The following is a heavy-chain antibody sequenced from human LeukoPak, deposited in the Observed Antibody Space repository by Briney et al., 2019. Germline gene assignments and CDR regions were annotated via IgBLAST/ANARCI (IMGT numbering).Heavy chain of an antibody. CDR1: GFTFTTYSTYS. D-gene: IGHD6-13*01. Sequence: AGGSLRLSCAASGFTFTTYSTYSMKWVRQSPGKGLEWVSSIGGSSSSIFYADSVKGRFTISRDNANNSLYLQMNSLRAEDTAVYYCARERGSSWSEAFDIWGQGTMVTVSS. CDR3: ARERGSSWSEAFDI. J-gene: IGHJ3*02. CDR2: IGGSSSSI. V-gene: IGHV3-21*01.